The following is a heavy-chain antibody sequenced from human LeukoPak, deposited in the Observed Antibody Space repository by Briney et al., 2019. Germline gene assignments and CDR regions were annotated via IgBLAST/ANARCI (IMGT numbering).Heavy chain of an antibody. D-gene: IGHD1-26*01. CDR2: IYSGGST. CDR1: GFTFSSYG. CDR3: AREGTWSYYYDY. J-gene: IGHJ4*02. Sequence: GGSLRLSCAASGFTFSSYGMSWVRQAPGKGLEWVSVIYSGGSTYYADSVKGRFTISRDNSKNTLYLQMNSLRAEDTAVYYCAREGTWSYYYDYWGQGTLVTVSS. V-gene: IGHV3-66*01.